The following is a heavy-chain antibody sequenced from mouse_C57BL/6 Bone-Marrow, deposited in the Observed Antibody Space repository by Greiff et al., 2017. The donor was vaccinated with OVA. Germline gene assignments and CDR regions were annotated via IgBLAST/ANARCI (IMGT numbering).Heavy chain of an antibody. CDR2: IDPSDSYT. J-gene: IGHJ3*01. CDR3: ARARYYSWFAY. Sequence: QVQLQQPGAELVKPGASVKLSCKASGYTFTSYWMQWVKQRPGQGLEWIGEIDPSDSYTNYNQKFKGKATLTVDTSSSTAYMQLSSLTSYDSAVDDCARARYYSWFAYWGQGTLVTVSA. D-gene: IGHD1-1*01. V-gene: IGHV1-50*01. CDR1: GYTFTSYW.